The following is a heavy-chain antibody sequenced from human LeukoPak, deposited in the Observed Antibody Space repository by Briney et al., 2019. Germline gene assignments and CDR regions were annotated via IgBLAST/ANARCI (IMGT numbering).Heavy chain of an antibody. CDR2: IIPIFGTA. CDR3: ASTYYDFWSGRNKKSGFDY. V-gene: IGHV1-69*01. CDR1: GGTFSSYA. Sequence: GSSVKVSCKASGGTFSSYAISWVRQGPGQGLEWMGGIIPIFGTANYAQKFQGRVTITADESTSTAYMELSSLRSEDTAVYYCASTYYDFWSGRNKKSGFDYWGQGTLVTVSS. D-gene: IGHD3-3*01. J-gene: IGHJ4*02.